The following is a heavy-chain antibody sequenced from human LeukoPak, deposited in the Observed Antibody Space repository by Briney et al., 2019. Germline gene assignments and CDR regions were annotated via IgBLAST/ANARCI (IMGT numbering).Heavy chain of an antibody. J-gene: IGHJ3*02. D-gene: IGHD2-21*02. CDR1: GYSFTSYW. CDR2: IYPGDSDT. Sequence: GESLKISCKGSGYSFTSYWIGWVRQMPGKGLEWMGIIYPGDSDTRYSPSFQGQVTISADKSIGTAYLQWSSLKASDTAMYYCARRKTYCGGDCYLVNDAFDIWGQGTMVTVSS. V-gene: IGHV5-51*01. CDR3: ARRKTYCGGDCYLVNDAFDI.